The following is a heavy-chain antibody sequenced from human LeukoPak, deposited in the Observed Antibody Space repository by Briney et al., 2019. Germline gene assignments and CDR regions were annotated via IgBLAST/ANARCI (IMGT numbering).Heavy chain of an antibody. CDR1: GYTFTDYY. CDR3: ARDQGIAVARTGGPSAAFDI. CDR2: INSNSGGP. Sequence: GASVKVSCKTSGYTFTDYYMHWVRQAPGQGLEWMGWINSNSGGPKYAQKFQGRVTMTRDTSISTAYMELSRLRSDDTAVYYCARDQGIAVARTGGPSAAFDIWGQGTMVTVSS. J-gene: IGHJ3*02. V-gene: IGHV1-2*02. D-gene: IGHD6-19*01.